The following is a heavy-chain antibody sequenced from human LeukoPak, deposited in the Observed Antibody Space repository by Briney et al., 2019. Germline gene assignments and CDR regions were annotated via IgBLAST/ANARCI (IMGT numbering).Heavy chain of an antibody. CDR1: GGTFSSYA. CDR2: INPGDGGA. Sequence: ASVKVSCKASGGTFSSYAISWVRQAPGQGLEWMGIINPGDGGATYAQKFQGRLTMSRDTSTSTLYMELSRLRSEDTAIYYCARKAPHDTSGWYFDLWGRGTLVTVSS. J-gene: IGHJ2*01. CDR3: ARKAPHDTSGWYFDL. D-gene: IGHD3-22*01. V-gene: IGHV1-46*01.